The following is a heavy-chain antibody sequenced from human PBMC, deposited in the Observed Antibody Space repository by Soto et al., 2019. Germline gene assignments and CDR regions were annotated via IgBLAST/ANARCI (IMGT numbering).Heavy chain of an antibody. D-gene: IGHD6-13*01. CDR1: GFSLGSYG. Sequence: QVQLVESGGGVVQPGRSLRLSCDVSGFSLGSYGMHWVRQAPCQGLEWVAGIGVDGKKENYGDSVKGRFTASRDNSRNTLYLQMNSLRGEDTAVYFCAREIGYSSTWPAYWGQGPLVPVSS. CDR2: IGVDGKKE. J-gene: IGHJ4*02. V-gene: IGHV3-33*01. CDR3: AREIGYSSTWPAY.